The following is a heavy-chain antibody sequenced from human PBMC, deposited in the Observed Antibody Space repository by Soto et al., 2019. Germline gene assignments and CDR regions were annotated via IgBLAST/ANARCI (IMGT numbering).Heavy chain of an antibody. CDR3: AREWQQHHLDY. CDR2: IYYSGST. V-gene: IGHV4-59*01. Sequence: PSATLSLTCTVSGGSISSYYWSWIRQPPGKGLEWIGYIYYSGSTNYNPSLKGRVTISVDTSKNQFSLQLSSVTAADTAVYYCAREWQQHHLDYWGQGALVTVGS. CDR1: GGSISSYY. J-gene: IGHJ4*02. D-gene: IGHD6-13*01.